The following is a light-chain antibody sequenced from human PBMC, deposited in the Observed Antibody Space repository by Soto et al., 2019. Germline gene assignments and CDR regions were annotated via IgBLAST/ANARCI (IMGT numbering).Light chain of an antibody. CDR2: KAS. V-gene: IGKV1-5*03. J-gene: IGKJ1*01. Sequence: DIQMTQSPSTLSGSVGDRVTITCRASQTISSWLAWYQQKPGKAPKLLIYKASTLKSGVPSRFSGSGSGTEFTLTISSLQPDDFATYYGQHDSNYSAAVGQRTKVDIK. CDR3: QHDSNYSAA. CDR1: QTISSW.